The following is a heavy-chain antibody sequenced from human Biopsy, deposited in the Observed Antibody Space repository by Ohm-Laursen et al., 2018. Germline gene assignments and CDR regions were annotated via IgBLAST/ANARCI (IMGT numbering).Heavy chain of an antibody. D-gene: IGHD2-15*01. CDR1: GKTFSDYQ. V-gene: IGHV4-34*08. Sequence: SETLSLTCAVFGKTFSDYQWSWIRQPPGKGLEWIGQINQAGTTNYNPSLKSRVSISADASKYEFSRRWTSVTAADTAVYLCGNEVHGRDYWGLGAQVTVSS. CDR2: INQAGTT. CDR3: GNEVHGRDY. J-gene: IGHJ4*02.